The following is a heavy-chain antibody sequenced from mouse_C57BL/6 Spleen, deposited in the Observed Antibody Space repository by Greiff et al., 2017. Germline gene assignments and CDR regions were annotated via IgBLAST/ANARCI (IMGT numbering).Heavy chain of an antibody. CDR1: GYSFTGYY. Sequence: EVQLQQSGPELVKPGASVKISCKASGYSFTGYYMNWVKQSPEKSLEWIGEINPSTGGTTYNQKFKAKATLTVDKSSSTAYMQLKSLTSEDSAVYYCARRNDYDWAWFAYWGQGTLVTVSA. J-gene: IGHJ3*01. V-gene: IGHV1-42*01. CDR3: ARRNDYDWAWFAY. CDR2: INPSTGGT. D-gene: IGHD2-4*01.